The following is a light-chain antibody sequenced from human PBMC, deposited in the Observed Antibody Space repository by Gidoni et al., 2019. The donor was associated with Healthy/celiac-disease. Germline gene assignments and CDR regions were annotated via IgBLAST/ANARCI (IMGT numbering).Light chain of an antibody. V-gene: IGKV3-11*01. CDR2: GAS. CDR3: QQRSNWPSIT. Sequence: EIVLTQSPDTLSLSPGEIATLSCRASQSVSSYLAWYKQKPGQAPRLLIYGASNRANGIPARFSGCGSGTDFTLTISSLEPEDFAVYYCQQRSNWPSITFGQGTRLEIK. CDR1: QSVSSY. J-gene: IGKJ5*01.